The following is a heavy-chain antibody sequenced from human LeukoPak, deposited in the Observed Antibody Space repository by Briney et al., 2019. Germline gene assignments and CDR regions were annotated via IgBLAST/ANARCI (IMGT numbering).Heavy chain of an antibody. CDR2: INPNSGST. D-gene: IGHD3-10*01. Sequence: ASVKVSCKASGYTFTGYYMHWVRQAPGQGLEWMGWINPNSGSTSYAQKFQGRVTMTRDTSTSTVYMELSSLRSEDTAVYYCARDRYGSGHKLDYWGQGTLVTVSS. V-gene: IGHV1-46*01. J-gene: IGHJ4*02. CDR3: ARDRYGSGHKLDY. CDR1: GYTFTGYY.